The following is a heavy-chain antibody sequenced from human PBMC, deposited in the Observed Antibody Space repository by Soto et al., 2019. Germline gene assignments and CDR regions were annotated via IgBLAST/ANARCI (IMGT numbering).Heavy chain of an antibody. CDR3: ARQGAAPYYYYGLAV. V-gene: IGHV1-18*01. D-gene: IGHD6-25*01. CDR1: GYTFTTYG. CDR2: INTHNGDT. Sequence: QVQLVQSGGEVKRPGASVKVSCKASGYTFTTYGISWVRQAPGQGLEWMGWINTHNGDTEHQQKLQGRVSMTRDTSTRTAYLEVRSLRSDDTAVYYCARQGAAPYYYYGLAVWGQGTTVTVSS. J-gene: IGHJ6*02.